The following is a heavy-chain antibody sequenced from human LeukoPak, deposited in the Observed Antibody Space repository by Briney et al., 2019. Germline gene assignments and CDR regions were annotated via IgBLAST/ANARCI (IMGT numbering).Heavy chain of an antibody. CDR3: AKGHDTRTATLDY. CDR2: ISGRDTTT. D-gene: IGHD1-1*01. CDR1: GFTFSTYA. Sequence: GGSLRLSCAASGFTFSTYAMNWVRQAPGKGPEWVSAISGRDTTTYYVDSVKGRFTISRDNFKNTVYLQMNNLRAEDTALYYCAKGHDTRTATLDYWGQGALVTVSS. V-gene: IGHV3-23*01. J-gene: IGHJ4*02.